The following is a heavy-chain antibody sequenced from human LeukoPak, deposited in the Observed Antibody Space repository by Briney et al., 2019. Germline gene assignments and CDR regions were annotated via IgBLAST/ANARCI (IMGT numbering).Heavy chain of an antibody. V-gene: IGHV3-66*01. Sequence: PGGSLRLSCAASGFTVSSNYMNWVRQAPGKGLEWVSVIYSGGDTYYADSVKGRFTISRDNSKNTLYLQMNILRAEDTAVYYCARDKVQYYGSGSLTRSYYYYGMDVWGQGTTVTVSS. CDR2: IYSGGDT. D-gene: IGHD3-10*01. CDR3: ARDKVQYYGSGSLTRSYYYYGMDV. J-gene: IGHJ6*02. CDR1: GFTVSSNY.